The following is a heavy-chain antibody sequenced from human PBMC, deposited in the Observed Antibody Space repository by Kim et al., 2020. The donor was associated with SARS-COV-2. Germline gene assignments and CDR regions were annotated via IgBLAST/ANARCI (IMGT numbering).Heavy chain of an antibody. Sequence: YADSVKGRFTISSDNSKNTLYLQMNSLRAEDTAVYYCAKGRGSSWYFVDLWGRGTLVTVSS. J-gene: IGHJ2*01. CDR3: AKGRGSSWYFVDL. D-gene: IGHD6-13*01. V-gene: IGHV3-23*03.